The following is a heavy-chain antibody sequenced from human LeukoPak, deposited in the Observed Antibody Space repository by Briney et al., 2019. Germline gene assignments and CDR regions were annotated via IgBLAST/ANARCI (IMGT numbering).Heavy chain of an antibody. CDR3: ARAPYGVGYTAERDY. Sequence: GGSLRLSCAASGFPVSSYYMSWVRQAPGKGLEWVSVIYRDDTTYYADSVKGRFTIFRDNSKNTLYLQMNSLRDDDTAVYYCARAPYGVGYTAERDYWGQGTLVTVSS. D-gene: IGHD2-2*02. V-gene: IGHV3-53*01. CDR2: IYRDDTT. CDR1: GFPVSSYY. J-gene: IGHJ4*02.